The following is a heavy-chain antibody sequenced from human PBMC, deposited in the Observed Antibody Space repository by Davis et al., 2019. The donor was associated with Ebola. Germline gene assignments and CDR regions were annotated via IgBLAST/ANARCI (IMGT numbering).Heavy chain of an antibody. Sequence: SETLSLTCTVSGGSISSYYWSWIRQPPGKGLEWIGYIYYSESTNYNPSLKSRVTISVDTSKNQFSLKLSSVTAADTAVYYCARGVGATTGWFDPWGQGTLVTVSS. D-gene: IGHD1-26*01. CDR1: GGSISSYY. CDR3: ARGVGATTGWFDP. V-gene: IGHV4-59*12. J-gene: IGHJ5*02. CDR2: IYYSEST.